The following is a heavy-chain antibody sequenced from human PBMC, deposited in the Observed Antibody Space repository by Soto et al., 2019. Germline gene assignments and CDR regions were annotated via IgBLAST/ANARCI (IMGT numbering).Heavy chain of an antibody. CDR1: GFSFRDYW. Sequence: GGSLRLSCAASGFSFRDYWVTWVRQAPGKGLDWVANIKQDGSEKYYLDSLKGRFTISRDNAKNLVYLLMNSLRAEDTAVYYCARGKDGRRAGTYYFDMDVWGKGTTVTVS. CDR3: ARGKDGRRAGTYYFDMDV. D-gene: IGHD1-1*01. CDR2: IKQDGSEK. J-gene: IGHJ6*03. V-gene: IGHV3-7*01.